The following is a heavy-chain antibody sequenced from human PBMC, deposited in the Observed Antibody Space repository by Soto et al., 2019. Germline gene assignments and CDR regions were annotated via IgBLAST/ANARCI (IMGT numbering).Heavy chain of an antibody. Sequence: VQLVESGGGVVQPGRSLRLSCAASGLTFSTYGFHWVRQAPGKGLEWVAVISNAVRNIHYAASVKGRFTISRDNSKNTLYLKMNRLRPNDTAVYYCVKDTLGGMTPVFMPGPDWGQGTLVTVSS. CDR1: GLTFSTYG. CDR2: ISNAVRNI. D-gene: IGHD2-2*01. J-gene: IGHJ4*02. V-gene: IGHV3-30*18. CDR3: VKDTLGGMTPVFMPGPD.